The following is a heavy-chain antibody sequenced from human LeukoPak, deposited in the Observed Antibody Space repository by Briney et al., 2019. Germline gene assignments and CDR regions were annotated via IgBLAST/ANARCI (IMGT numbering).Heavy chain of an antibody. D-gene: IGHD3-10*01. J-gene: IGHJ4*02. V-gene: IGHV1-2*02. CDR3: ARELRGGTFDY. CDR1: GYTFTGYY. CDR2: INPNSGVT. Sequence: GASVKVSCKASGYTFTGYYIHWVRQAPGQGLEWMGWINPNSGVTGYAQKFQGRVTVARDTSISTAYMELSSLRSDDTAVYYCARELRGGTFDYWGQGTLVTVSS.